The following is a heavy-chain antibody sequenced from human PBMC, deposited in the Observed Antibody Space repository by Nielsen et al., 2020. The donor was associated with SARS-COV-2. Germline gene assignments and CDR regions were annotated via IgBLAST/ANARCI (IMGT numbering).Heavy chain of an antibody. CDR2: ISYDGSNK. CDR1: GFTFSSYG. Sequence: GESLKISCAASGFTFSSYGMHWVRQAPGKGLEWVAVISYDGSNKYYADSVKGRFTISRDNSKNTLYLQMNSLRAEDTAVYYCAKEKDYGSFDPWGQGTLVTVSS. J-gene: IGHJ5*02. V-gene: IGHV3-30*18. D-gene: IGHD4-17*01. CDR3: AKEKDYGSFDP.